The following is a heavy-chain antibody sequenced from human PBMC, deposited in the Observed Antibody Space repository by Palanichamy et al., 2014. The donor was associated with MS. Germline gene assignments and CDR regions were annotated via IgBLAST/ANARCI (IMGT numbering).Heavy chain of an antibody. D-gene: IGHD4-17*01. J-gene: IGHJ4*02. V-gene: IGHV3-33*08. Sequence: QVQLVESGGGVVQPGTSLRVSCAASGFTFNNHAMHWVRQAPGKGLEWVAMIWSDGSLKFYADSVKGRFTISRDNSMNTLDLQMSSLRAEDTAVYYCARELTTVTGGMDYRGQGALVTVSS. CDR3: ARELTTVTGGMDY. CDR2: IWSDGSLK. CDR1: GFTFNNHA.